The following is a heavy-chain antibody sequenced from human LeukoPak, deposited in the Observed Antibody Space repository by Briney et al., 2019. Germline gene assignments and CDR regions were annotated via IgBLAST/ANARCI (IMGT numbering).Heavy chain of an antibody. Sequence: PGGSLRLSCAASGITVTSNHMSWVRQAPGKELEWVSVIYSGGSTYYADSVKGRFTISRDNSKNTLYLQMDSLRTEDTAVYYCARGTTGYSSSWHDYWGQGTLVTVSS. V-gene: IGHV3-66*01. CDR2: IYSGGST. CDR1: GITVTSNH. CDR3: ARGTTGYSSSWHDY. J-gene: IGHJ4*02. D-gene: IGHD6-13*01.